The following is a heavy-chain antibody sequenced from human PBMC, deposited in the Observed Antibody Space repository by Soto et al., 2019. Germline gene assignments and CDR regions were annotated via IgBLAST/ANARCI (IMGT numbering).Heavy chain of an antibody. CDR2: IIPIFGTA. CDR3: ARDDQIHYDILTGYYRPGGMDV. CDR1: GGTFSSYA. V-gene: IGHV1-69*13. J-gene: IGHJ6*02. Sequence: SVKVSCKASGGTFSSYAISWVRQAPGQGLEWMGGIIPIFGTANYAQKFQGRVAITADESTSTAYMELSSLRSEDTAVYYCARDDQIHYDILTGYYRPGGMDVWGQGTTVTVS. D-gene: IGHD3-9*01.